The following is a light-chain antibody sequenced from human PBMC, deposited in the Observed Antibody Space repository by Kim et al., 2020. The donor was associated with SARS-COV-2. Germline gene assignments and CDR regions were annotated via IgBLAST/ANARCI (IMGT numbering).Light chain of an antibody. V-gene: IGLV6-57*03. J-gene: IGLJ2*01. CDR2: EDN. Sequence: VTISCTRSSGSIASNYVQWYQQRPGSAPTTVIYEDNQRPSGVPDRFSGSIDSSSNSASLTSSGLKTEDEADYYCQSYDSSNHTVVFGGGTQLTVL. CDR1: SGSIASNY. CDR3: QSYDSSNHTVV.